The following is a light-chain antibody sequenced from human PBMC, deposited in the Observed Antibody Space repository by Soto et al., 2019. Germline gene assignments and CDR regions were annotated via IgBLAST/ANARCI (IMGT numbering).Light chain of an antibody. Sequence: DIQMTQSPSSLSASVGDGVTITCRASQSISNWLAWYQQKPGKAPNLLIYDASSLQSGVPSRFSGSGFGTEFTLTISSLQPGDFATYYCQQYSSRSTFGQGTKVDIK. J-gene: IGKJ1*01. CDR1: QSISNW. CDR3: QQYSSRST. V-gene: IGKV1-5*01. CDR2: DAS.